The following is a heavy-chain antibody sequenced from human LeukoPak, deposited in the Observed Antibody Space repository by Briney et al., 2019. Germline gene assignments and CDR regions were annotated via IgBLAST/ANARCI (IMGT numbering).Heavy chain of an antibody. CDR3: ARGASTTVTTWFDS. D-gene: IGHD4-17*01. CDR2: INWNGGST. V-gene: IGHV3-20*01. J-gene: IGHJ5*01. CDR1: GCTFGGSG. Sequence: GGSLRLSCAASGCTFGGSGMSWVRQAPGKGLERVSGINWNGGSTGYADSVKGRFTISRDNAKNSLYLQMDSLRAEDTALYHCARGASTTVTTWFDSWGQGTLVTVSS.